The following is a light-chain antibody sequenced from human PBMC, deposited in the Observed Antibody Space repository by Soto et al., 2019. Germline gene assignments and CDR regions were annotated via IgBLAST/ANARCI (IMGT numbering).Light chain of an antibody. CDR2: KVS. CDR1: QSLLHSDGNTY. J-gene: IGKJ4*01. V-gene: IGKV2-24*01. Sequence: DIVLTQTPLSSPVALGQPASISCRSSQSLLHSDGNTYLSWLHQRPGQPPRLLIYKVSNRFSGVPDRFSCSGTGTDFTLKINRVESEDGGVYYCMQAKQFPLTFGGGTKVEIK. CDR3: MQAKQFPLT.